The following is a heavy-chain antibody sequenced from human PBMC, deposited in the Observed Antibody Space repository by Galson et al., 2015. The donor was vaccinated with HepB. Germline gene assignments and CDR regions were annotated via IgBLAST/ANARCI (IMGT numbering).Heavy chain of an antibody. CDR2: IWYDGSKK. V-gene: IGHV3-33*01. Sequence: SLRLSCAASGFTFSSNGMTWVRQAPGKGLEWVALIWYDGSKKYYVDSVKGRFTISRDNSKNTLYLEMNSLRAEDTAVYYCARLGGNSLDYWGQGTLVTVSS. D-gene: IGHD4-23*01. J-gene: IGHJ4*02. CDR3: ARLGGNSLDY. CDR1: GFTFSSNG.